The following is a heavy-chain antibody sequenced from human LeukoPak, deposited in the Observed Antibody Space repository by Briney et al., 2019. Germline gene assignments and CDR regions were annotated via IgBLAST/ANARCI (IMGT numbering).Heavy chain of an antibody. CDR2: IYYSGST. V-gene: IGHV4-59*08. CDR3: ARHGDSGYARDFDY. D-gene: IGHD5-12*01. Sequence: SETLSLTCTVSGGSISSYYWSWIRQPPGKGLEWIGYIYYSGSTNYNPSLKSRVTISVDTSKNQFSLKLSSVTAADTAVYYCARHGDSGYARDFDYWGQGTLVTVSS. J-gene: IGHJ4*02. CDR1: GGSISSYY.